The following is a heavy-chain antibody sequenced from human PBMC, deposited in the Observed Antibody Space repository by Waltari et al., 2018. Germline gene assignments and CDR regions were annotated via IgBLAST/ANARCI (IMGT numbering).Heavy chain of an antibody. CDR3: ARDANYDSGTYWAHNWFDT. CDR2: ISDDGNNG. CDR1: GFTFSRYT. J-gene: IGHJ5*02. D-gene: IGHD3-10*01. V-gene: IGHV3-30*10. Sequence: QVQLVESGGGVVQPGRSLRLSCAASGFTFSRYTMDWVRQAPGKGLRWVSVISDDGNNGYYTDSVEGRLTISRDNSKNTLYLQMSSLTVEDTAVYYCARDANYDSGTYWAHNWFDTWGQGTLVTVSS.